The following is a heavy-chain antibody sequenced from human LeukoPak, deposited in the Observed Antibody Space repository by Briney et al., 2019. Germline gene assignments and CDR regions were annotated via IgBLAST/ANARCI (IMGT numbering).Heavy chain of an antibody. CDR3: ARALTTLTYEGY. D-gene: IGHD1-1*01. J-gene: IGHJ4*02. Sequence: GGSLRLSCAASGFTFSTYSMNWVRQAPGKGLEWVSSISGSNSYIFYADSVKGRFTVSRDNAKDSLYLQMNSLRAEDTAVYYCARALTTLTYEGYWGQGTLVTVSS. V-gene: IGHV3-21*01. CDR2: ISGSNSYI. CDR1: GFTFSTYS.